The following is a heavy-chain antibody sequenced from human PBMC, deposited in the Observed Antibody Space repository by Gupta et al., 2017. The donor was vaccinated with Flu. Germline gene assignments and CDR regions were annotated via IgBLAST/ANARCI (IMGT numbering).Heavy chain of an antibody. CDR3: AKQDQPPLMYYYYYMDV. D-gene: IGHD2-2*01. CDR2: ISYDGSSK. V-gene: IGHV3-30*18. Sequence: GKGLECVAFISYDGSSKYYADSVKGRFTVSRDNSKNTLYLQVNSLRTEDTAVYYCAKQDQPPLMYYYYYMDVWGKGTTVTVSS. J-gene: IGHJ6*03.